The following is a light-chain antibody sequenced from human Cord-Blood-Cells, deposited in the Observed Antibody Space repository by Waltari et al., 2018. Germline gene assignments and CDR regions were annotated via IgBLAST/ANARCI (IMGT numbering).Light chain of an antibody. V-gene: IGKV3-11*01. Sequence: EMVLTQSPATLSLSPGERATLSCRASQSVRSYLDCYQQKPGQAPRLLIYDASNRATGIPARFSGSGSGTDFTLTISSLEPEDFAVYYCQQRSNWPPLTFGGGTKVEIK. CDR1: QSVRSY. CDR2: DAS. CDR3: QQRSNWPPLT. J-gene: IGKJ4*01.